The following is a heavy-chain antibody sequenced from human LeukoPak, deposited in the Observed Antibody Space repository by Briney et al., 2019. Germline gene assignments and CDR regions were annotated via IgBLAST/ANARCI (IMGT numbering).Heavy chain of an antibody. CDR1: GYTFTSYG. CDR3: ARDLSIAAAWEGDY. D-gene: IGHD6-13*01. CDR2: ISAYNGNT. J-gene: IGHJ4*02. V-gene: IGHV1-18*01. Sequence: ASVKVSCKASGYTFTSYGISWVRQASGQGLEWMGWISAYNGNTNYAQKLQGRVTMTTDTSTSTAYMELRSLRSDDTAVYYCARDLSIAAAWEGDYWGQGTLVTVSS.